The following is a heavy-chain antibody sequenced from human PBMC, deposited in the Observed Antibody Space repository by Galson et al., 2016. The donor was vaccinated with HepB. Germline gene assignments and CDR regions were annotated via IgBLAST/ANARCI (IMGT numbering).Heavy chain of an antibody. V-gene: IGHV3-53*01. CDR1: GFTVSDNY. CDR3: ARDRLRGVVGSFHP. J-gene: IGHJ5*02. CDR2: IYDGGLT. D-gene: IGHD3-10*01. Sequence: SLRLSCAASGFTVSDNYITWVRQAPGKGPEWVSIIYDGGLTYYADAVKGRFTISRDNSKNTVYLQMNSLTAEDTAIYYCARDRLRGVVGSFHPWGQGTLVTVSS.